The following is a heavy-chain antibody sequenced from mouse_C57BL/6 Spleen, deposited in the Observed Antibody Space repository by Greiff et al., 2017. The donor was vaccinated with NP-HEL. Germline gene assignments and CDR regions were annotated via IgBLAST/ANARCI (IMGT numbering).Heavy chain of an antibody. CDR1: GFTFSDYG. Sequence: DVKLVESGGGLVKPGGSLKLSCAASGFTFSDYGMHWVRQAPEKGLEWVAYISSGSSTIYYADTVKGRFTISRDNAKNTLFLQMTSLRSEDTAMYYCARYYSNYVGFDYWGQGTTLTVSS. CDR3: ARYYSNYVGFDY. CDR2: ISSGSSTI. V-gene: IGHV5-17*01. J-gene: IGHJ2*01. D-gene: IGHD2-5*01.